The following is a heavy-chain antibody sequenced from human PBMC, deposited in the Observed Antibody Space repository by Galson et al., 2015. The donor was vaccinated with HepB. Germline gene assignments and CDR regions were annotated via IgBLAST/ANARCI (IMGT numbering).Heavy chain of an antibody. V-gene: IGHV4-59*01. D-gene: IGHD1-1*01. CDR2: IYYSGST. CDR1: GGSISSYY. J-gene: IGHJ6*02. CDR3: ARGDNWNDGGYYYYYGMDV. Sequence: ETLSLTCTVSGGSISSYYWSWIRQPPGKGLEWIGYIYYSGSTNYNPSLKSRVTISVDTSKNQFSLKLSSVTAADTAVYYCARGDNWNDGGYYYYYGMDVWGQGTTVTVSS.